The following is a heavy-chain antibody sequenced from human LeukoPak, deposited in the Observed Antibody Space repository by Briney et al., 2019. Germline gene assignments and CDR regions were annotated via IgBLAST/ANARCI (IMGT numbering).Heavy chain of an antibody. J-gene: IGHJ4*02. CDR1: GGSISSHY. CDR3: AVVGAHAGFDY. V-gene: IGHV4-59*11. D-gene: IGHD2-15*01. CDR2: IYYSGST. Sequence: PSETLSLTCTVSGGSISSHYWSWIRQPPGKGLEWIGYIYYSGSTNYNPSLKSRVTISVDTSKNQFSLKLSSVTAADTAVHYCAVVGAHAGFDYWGQGTLVTVSS.